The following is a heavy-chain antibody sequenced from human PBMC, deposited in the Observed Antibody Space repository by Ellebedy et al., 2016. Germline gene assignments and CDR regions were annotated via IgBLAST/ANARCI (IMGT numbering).Heavy chain of an antibody. Sequence: GESLKISCAASGFTLSSYWMSWFRQAPGKGLEWVANIKEDGSAKYYTDSLKGRFTSSRDNAKNSVNLQMSSLRAEDTAVYYCARPTHYFGSGSPPYGIDVWGQGTTVTVSS. D-gene: IGHD3-10*01. CDR3: ARPTHYFGSGSPPYGIDV. V-gene: IGHV3-7*03. J-gene: IGHJ6*02. CDR2: IKEDGSAK. CDR1: GFTLSSYW.